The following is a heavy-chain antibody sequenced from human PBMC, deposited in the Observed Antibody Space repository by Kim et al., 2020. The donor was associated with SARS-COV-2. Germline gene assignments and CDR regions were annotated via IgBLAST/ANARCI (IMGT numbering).Heavy chain of an antibody. CDR3: ATHDYGDYDGDFDY. CDR1: GYTFTSYD. Sequence: ASVKVSCKASGYTFTSYDINWVRQATGQGLEWMGWMNPNSGNTGYAQKFQGRVTMTRNTSISTAYMELSSLRSEDTAVYYCATHDYGDYDGDFDYWGQGTLVTVSS. CDR2: MNPNSGNT. D-gene: IGHD4-17*01. J-gene: IGHJ4*02. V-gene: IGHV1-8*01.